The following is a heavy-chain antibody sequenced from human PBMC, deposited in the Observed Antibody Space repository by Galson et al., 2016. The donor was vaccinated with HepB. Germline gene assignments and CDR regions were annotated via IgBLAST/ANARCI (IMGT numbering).Heavy chain of an antibody. J-gene: IGHJ4*02. D-gene: IGHD3-9*01. CDR3: AKPETRPYDILTGYSHFDY. V-gene: IGHV3-30*18. Sequence: WVRQAPGKGLEWVAVTSYDGSNEYYADSVKGRFTISRDNSKNTLYLQMNSLRAEDTAVYYCAKPETRPYDILTGYSHFDYWGQGTLVTVSS. CDR2: TSYDGSNE.